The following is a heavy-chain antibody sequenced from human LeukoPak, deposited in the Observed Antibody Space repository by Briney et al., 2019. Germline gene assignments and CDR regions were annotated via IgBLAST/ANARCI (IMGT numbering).Heavy chain of an antibody. V-gene: IGHV1-18*01. Sequence: GASVKVSCKTSGYTFTKYGISWVRQAPGQGPEWMGWISAYDGNTIYAQKLQDRLTLTTDTSTDTAHMELRSLRSDDTAVYFCARARGDRGSYYRYWGQGTLVNVSS. CDR3: ARARGDRGSYYRY. J-gene: IGHJ4*02. D-gene: IGHD3-22*01. CDR2: ISAYDGNT. CDR1: GYTFTKYG.